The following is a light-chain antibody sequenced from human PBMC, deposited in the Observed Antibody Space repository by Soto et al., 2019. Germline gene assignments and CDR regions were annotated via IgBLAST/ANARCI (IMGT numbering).Light chain of an antibody. CDR3: GTWDSSLRGGV. V-gene: IGLV1-51*02. CDR2: ENN. CDR1: SSNIGNNY. J-gene: IGLJ1*01. Sequence: QSVLTQPPSVSAAPGQKVTISCSGSSSNIGNNYVSWYQQLPGTAPKLLIYENNKRASGIPDRFSGSKSGTSATLGITGLQTGDEADYYCGTWDSSLRGGVFGTGTKLTVL.